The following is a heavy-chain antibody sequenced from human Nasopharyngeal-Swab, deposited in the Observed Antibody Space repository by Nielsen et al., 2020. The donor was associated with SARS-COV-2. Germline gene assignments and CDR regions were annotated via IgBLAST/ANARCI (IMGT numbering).Heavy chain of an antibody. Sequence: SETLSLTCAVYGGSFRGYYWSWIRQTPGKGLEWIGEINHSGSTNYNPSLKSRVTISVDTSKNHFFLKLSSVTAADTAVYYCARGRGLRHYYYYYGMDVWGQGTTVTVSS. CDR3: ARGRGLRHYYYYYGMDV. D-gene: IGHD3-3*01. J-gene: IGHJ6*02. V-gene: IGHV4-34*01. CDR2: INHSGST. CDR1: GGSFRGYY.